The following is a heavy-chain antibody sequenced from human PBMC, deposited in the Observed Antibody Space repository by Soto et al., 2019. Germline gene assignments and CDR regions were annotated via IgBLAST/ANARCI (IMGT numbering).Heavy chain of an antibody. D-gene: IGHD6-13*01. CDR1: GFTFSSYD. J-gene: IGHJ6*02. Sequence: GGSLRLSSAASGFTFSSYDMHWVRQATGKGLEWVSAIGTAGDPYYPGSVKGRFTISRENAKNSLYLQMNSLRAGDTAVYYCARAAAGEGPNYYGMDVWGQGTTVTVSS. V-gene: IGHV3-13*05. CDR2: IGTAGDP. CDR3: ARAAAGEGPNYYGMDV.